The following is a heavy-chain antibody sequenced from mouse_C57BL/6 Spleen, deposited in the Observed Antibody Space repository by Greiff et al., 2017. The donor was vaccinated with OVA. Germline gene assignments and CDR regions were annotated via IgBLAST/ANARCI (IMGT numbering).Heavy chain of an antibody. J-gene: IGHJ2*01. V-gene: IGHV1-15*01. CDR2: IDPETGGT. CDR3: TRGDGNPDY. Sequence: QVQLQQSGAELVRPGASVTLSCKASGYTFTDYEMHWVKQTPVHGLEWIGAIDPETGGTAYNQKFKGKAILTADKSSSTAYMELRSLTSEDSAVYYCTRGDGNPDYWGQGTTLTVSS. D-gene: IGHD2-1*01. CDR1: GYTFTDYE.